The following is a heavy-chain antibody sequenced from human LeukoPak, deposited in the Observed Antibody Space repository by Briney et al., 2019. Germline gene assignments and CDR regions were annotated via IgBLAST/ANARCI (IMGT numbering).Heavy chain of an antibody. CDR3: ARQKEGAY. Sequence: GGSLRLSCAASGFTFDDYAMHWVRQAPGKGLEWVSGISWNSGSIGYADSVKGRFTISRDNAKNSLYLQMNSLRAEDTAVYYCARQKEGAYWGQGTLVTVSS. CDR2: ISWNSGSI. CDR1: GFTFDDYA. V-gene: IGHV3-9*01. D-gene: IGHD4/OR15-4a*01. J-gene: IGHJ4*02.